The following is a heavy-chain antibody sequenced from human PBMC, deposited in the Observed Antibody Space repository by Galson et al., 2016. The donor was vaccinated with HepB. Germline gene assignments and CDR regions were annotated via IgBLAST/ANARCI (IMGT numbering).Heavy chain of an antibody. CDR2: ISGSGGST. CDR1: GFTFSSYA. D-gene: IGHD3-3*01. V-gene: IGHV3-23*01. Sequence: SLRLSCAASGFTFSSYAMSWVRQAPGKGLEWVSAISGSGGSTYYADSVKGRFTISRDNSKNTLYLQMNSLRAEDTAVDYYAKVKTGGDYDFWSLDYWGQGTLVTVSS. J-gene: IGHJ4*02. CDR3: AKVKTGGDYDFWSLDY.